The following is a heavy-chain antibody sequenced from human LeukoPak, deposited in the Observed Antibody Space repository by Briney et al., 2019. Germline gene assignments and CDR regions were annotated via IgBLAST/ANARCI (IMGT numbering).Heavy chain of an antibody. CDR2: IYYSGST. D-gene: IGHD1-26*01. V-gene: IGHV4-39*07. CDR1: GGSISSSSYY. CDR3: ARDRSGSPSH. Sequence: SETLSLTCTVSGGSISSSSYYWGWIRQPPGKGLEWIGSIYYSGSTYYNPSLKSRVTISVDTSKNQFSLKLSSVTAADTAVYYCARDRSGSPSHWGQGTLVTVSS. J-gene: IGHJ4*02.